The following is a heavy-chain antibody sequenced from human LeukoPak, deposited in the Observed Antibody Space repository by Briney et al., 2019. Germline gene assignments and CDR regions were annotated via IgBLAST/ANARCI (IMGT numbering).Heavy chain of an antibody. CDR1: GGSISSYY. CDR3: ARAPGCGTNGVCRIDY. Sequence: SETLSLTCTVSGGSISSYYWSWIRQPPGKGLEWIGYIYYSGSTNYNPSLKSRVTISVDTSKNQFSLKLSSVTAADTAVYYCARAPGCGTNGVCRIDYWGQGTLVTVSS. D-gene: IGHD2-8*01. J-gene: IGHJ4*02. CDR2: IYYSGST. V-gene: IGHV4-59*01.